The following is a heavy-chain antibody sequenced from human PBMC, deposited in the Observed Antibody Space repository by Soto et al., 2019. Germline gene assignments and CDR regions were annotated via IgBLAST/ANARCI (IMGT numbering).Heavy chain of an antibody. Sequence: QVHLQESGPGLVKPSQTLSVTCSVSSDSMNSGGYYWSWIRQHPGKGLEWIGYIYSNGDTYYNPSLKSRVTISVDTSKNQFSLNLTSVTAADTAVYYCARRGGSSSGYYYYAFDVWGQGTTVTVSS. D-gene: IGHD6-6*01. CDR2: IYSNGDT. J-gene: IGHJ6*02. CDR3: ARRGGSSSGYYYYAFDV. CDR1: SDSMNSGGYY. V-gene: IGHV4-31*03.